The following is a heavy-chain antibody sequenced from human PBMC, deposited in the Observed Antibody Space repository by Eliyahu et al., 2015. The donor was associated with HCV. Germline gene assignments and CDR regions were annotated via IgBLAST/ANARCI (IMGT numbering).Heavy chain of an antibody. Sequence: EVQLVESGGGLVQPGRSLXXSCTXSGFTXGXXXXSWFRXAPGKGLEWVGFIRSKAYGGTTEYAASVKGRFTISRDDSKSIAYLQMNSLKTEDTAVYYCTRAVVRRRPPENTFDYWGQGTLVTVSS. D-gene: IGHD2-21*01. CDR3: TRAVVRRRPPENTFDY. CDR1: GFTXGXXX. CDR2: IRSKAYGGTT. V-gene: IGHV3-49*03. J-gene: IGHJ4*02.